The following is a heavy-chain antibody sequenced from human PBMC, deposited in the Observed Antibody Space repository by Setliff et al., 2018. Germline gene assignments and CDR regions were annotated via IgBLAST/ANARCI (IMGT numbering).Heavy chain of an antibody. Sequence: ASVKVSCKASGYTFTSHYMHWVRQAPGLGLEWMGTINPSSGRTSYAQKFQGRVTMTRDTSTSTVYMDMSSMRSEDTAVYYGARDRGGIVLMVYDPQGYWFDPWGQGTLVTVSS. CDR1: GYTFTSHY. CDR2: INPSSGRT. CDR3: ARDRGGIVLMVYDPQGYWFDP. V-gene: IGHV1-46*01. D-gene: IGHD2-8*01. J-gene: IGHJ5*02.